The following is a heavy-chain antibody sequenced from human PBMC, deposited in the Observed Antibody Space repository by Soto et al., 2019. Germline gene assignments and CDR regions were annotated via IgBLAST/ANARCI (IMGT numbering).Heavy chain of an antibody. V-gene: IGHV3-23*01. CDR3: AKEMIASTLADFFDY. D-gene: IGHD2-21*01. J-gene: IGHJ4*02. CDR2: ISGSGDRA. Sequence: EVQLLESGGGLIQPGGSLRLSCEASGFTFSNYGMTWVRQAPGKGLEWVSTISGSGDRAFYADPVKGRFTISRDNSKNTLDLQMNSLSAEDTAIYYCAKEMIASTLADFFDYWGQGILVTVSS. CDR1: GFTFSNYG.